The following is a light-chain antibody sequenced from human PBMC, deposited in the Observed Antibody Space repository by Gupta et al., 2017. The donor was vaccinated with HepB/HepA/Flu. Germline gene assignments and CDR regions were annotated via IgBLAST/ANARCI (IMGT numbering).Light chain of an antibody. CDR1: QSVSTN. CDR2: DIS. J-gene: IGKJ1*01. Sequence: EILTTQSPATLSVSPGERATLSCRASQSVSTNLAWYQQKPGQAPRLLIYDISNRAAGIPARFSGSGSGTXFTLTIXSLQSEDFAVYYCQQYHDWPLTFGXGTKVEVK. V-gene: IGKV3-15*01. CDR3: QQYHDWPLT.